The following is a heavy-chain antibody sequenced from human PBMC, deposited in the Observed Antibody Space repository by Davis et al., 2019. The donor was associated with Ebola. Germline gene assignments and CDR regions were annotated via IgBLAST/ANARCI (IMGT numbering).Heavy chain of an antibody. CDR3: ARDLGGKKGYAFEI. CDR2: MNPNNGDT. D-gene: IGHD5-18*01. V-gene: IGHV1-2*04. J-gene: IGHJ3*02. Sequence: AASVQVSCNTSSYIFTTYYKQWVRQAPGQGLVWMAWMNPNNGDTNYAHNFQGWVTTTRDTTIRTIYMELKSLTSDDTAVYYCARDLGGKKGYAFEIWGQGTMVTVSS. CDR1: SYIFTTYY.